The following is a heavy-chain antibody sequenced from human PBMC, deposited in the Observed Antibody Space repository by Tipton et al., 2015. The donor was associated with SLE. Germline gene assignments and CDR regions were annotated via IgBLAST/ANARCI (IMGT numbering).Heavy chain of an antibody. CDR1: GFTFSSYS. J-gene: IGHJ4*02. D-gene: IGHD6-19*01. CDR2: IKQDGSEK. CDR3: ARDSSGWYVPLDY. V-gene: IGHV3-7*05. Sequence: SLRLSCAASGFTFSSYSMNWVRQAPGKGLEWVANIKQDGSEKYYVDSVKGRFTISRDNAKNSLYLQMNSLRAEDTAVYYCARDSSGWYVPLDYWGQGTLVTGSS.